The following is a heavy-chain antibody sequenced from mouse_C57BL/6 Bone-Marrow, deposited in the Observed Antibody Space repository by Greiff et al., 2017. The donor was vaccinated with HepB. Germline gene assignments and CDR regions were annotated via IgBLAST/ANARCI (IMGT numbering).Heavy chain of an antibody. Sequence: EVQLQQSGAELVRPGASVKLSCTASGFNIKDDYMHWVKQRPEQGLEWIGWIDPENGDTEYASKFQGKATITADTSSNTAYLQLSSLTSKDTAVYYYIRRRGGAMDYWGQRTSVTVSS. CDR2: IDPENGDT. CDR1: GFNIKDDY. D-gene: IGHD2-12*01. V-gene: IGHV14-4*01. J-gene: IGHJ4*01. CDR3: IRRRGGAMDY.